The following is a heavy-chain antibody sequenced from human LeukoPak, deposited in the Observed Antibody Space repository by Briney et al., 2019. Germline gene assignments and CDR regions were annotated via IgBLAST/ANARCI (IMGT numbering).Heavy chain of an antibody. J-gene: IGHJ5*02. D-gene: IGHD3-10*01. V-gene: IGHV4-4*07. CDR3: AREVLWFGELLYGWFDP. CDR1: GGSISSYY. Sequence: SETLSLTCTVSGGSISSYYWSWIRQPAGKGLEWIGRIYTSGSTNYNPSLKSRVTMSVDTSKNQFSLKLSSVTAADTAVYYCAREVLWFGELLYGWFDPWGQGTLVTVSS. CDR2: IYTSGST.